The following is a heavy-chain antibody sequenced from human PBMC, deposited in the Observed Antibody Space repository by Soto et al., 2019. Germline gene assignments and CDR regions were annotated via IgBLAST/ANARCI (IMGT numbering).Heavy chain of an antibody. D-gene: IGHD2-15*01. CDR2: ISGSGGST. J-gene: IGHJ1*01. CDR1: GFTFSSYA. CDR3: AKDSPVGVPLLRDLHD. V-gene: IGHV3-23*01. Sequence: GGSLRLSCAASGFTFSSYAMSWGRQAPGKGLEWVSAISGSGGSTYYADSVKGRFTLSRDNSKNTVYLQMNSLIAEDTAVYYCAKDSPVGVPLLRDLHDWGQGTLVTVSS.